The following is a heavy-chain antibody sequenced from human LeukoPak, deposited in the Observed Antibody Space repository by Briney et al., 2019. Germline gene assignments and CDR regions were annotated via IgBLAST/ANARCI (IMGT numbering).Heavy chain of an antibody. J-gene: IGHJ3*02. CDR1: GFTFRSYG. Sequence: GGSLRLSCAASGFTFRSYGMHWVRQAPGKGLAWVAFIRYDGSNKYYADSVKGRFTISRDNSKNTLYLQMNSLRAEDTAVYYCAKDSIGGWYNAFDIWGQGTMVTVSS. CDR2: IRYDGSNK. D-gene: IGHD6-19*01. V-gene: IGHV3-30*02. CDR3: AKDSIGGWYNAFDI.